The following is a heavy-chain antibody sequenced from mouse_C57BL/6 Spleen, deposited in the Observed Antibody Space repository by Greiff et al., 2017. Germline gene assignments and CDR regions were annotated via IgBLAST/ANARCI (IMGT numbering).Heavy chain of an antibody. CDR3: ARRWEDYYAMDY. J-gene: IGHJ4*01. V-gene: IGHV1-55*01. D-gene: IGHD1-1*02. CDR1: GYTFTSYW. CDR2: ICPGSGST. Sequence: VQLQQPGAELVKPGASVKLSCTASGYTFTSYWITWVKQRPGQGLEWIGDICPGSGSTNYNEKFKSKATLTVATSSSTAYMNLSIRASEDSAVYYYARRWEDYYAMDYWGQGTSVTVSS.